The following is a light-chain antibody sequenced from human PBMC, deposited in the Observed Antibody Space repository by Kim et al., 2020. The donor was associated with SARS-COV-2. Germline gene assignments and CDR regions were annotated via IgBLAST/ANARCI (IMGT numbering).Light chain of an antibody. CDR1: SSDVGSYDL. V-gene: IGLV2-23*02. CDR3: CSYAGSMTYV. J-gene: IGLJ1*01. Sequence: QSALTQPASVSGSPGQPITISCTGTSSDVGSYDLVSWYQQHPGKAPKLMIYEVNKRPSGISNRFSGSKSGNTASLTISGLQAEDEADFYCCSYAGSMTYVFGTGTKVTVL. CDR2: EVN.